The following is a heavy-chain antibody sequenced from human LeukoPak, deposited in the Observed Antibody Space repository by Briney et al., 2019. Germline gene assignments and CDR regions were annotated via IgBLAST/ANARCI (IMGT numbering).Heavy chain of an antibody. CDR1: GGSISSYY. CDR2: IYYSGST. Sequence: SETLSLTCTVSGGSISSYYWSWIRQPPGKGLEWIGYIYYSGSTNYNPSLKSRVTISVDTSKNQFSLELSSVTAADTAVYYCARDSDCSGGSCYFGYWGQGTLVTVSS. V-gene: IGHV4-59*01. J-gene: IGHJ4*02. CDR3: ARDSDCSGGSCYFGY. D-gene: IGHD2-15*01.